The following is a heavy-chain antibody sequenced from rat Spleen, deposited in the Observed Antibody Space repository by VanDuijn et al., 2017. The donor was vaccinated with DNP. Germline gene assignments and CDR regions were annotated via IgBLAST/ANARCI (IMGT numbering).Heavy chain of an antibody. CDR3: ARDYDDGSYYYDAMDA. Sequence: EVQLVESGGGLVQPGRSLKLSCAASGFTFSNYGMAWVRQAPTKGLEWVASISTGGGNTYYRDSVKGRFTISRDNSKNTQYLQMDSLRSEETANYYCARDYDDGSYYYDAMDAWGQGTSVTVSS. CDR1: GFTFSNYG. CDR2: ISTGGGNT. D-gene: IGHD1-12*02. V-gene: IGHV5S13*01. J-gene: IGHJ4*01.